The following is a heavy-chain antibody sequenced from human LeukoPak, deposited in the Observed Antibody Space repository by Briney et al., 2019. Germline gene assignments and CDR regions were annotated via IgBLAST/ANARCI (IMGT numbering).Heavy chain of an antibody. CDR2: IKQDGSEK. J-gene: IGHJ3*02. V-gene: IGHV3-7*01. Sequence: GGSLRLSCAASGFTFNDYWMTWVRQAPGKGLEWVANIKQDGSEKYYVDSVKGRFTISRDSAKNSLYLQMNSLRAEDTAVYYCARGGATTFGLWGNAFDIWGQGTMVTVSS. D-gene: IGHD3-3*01. CDR1: GFTFNDYW. CDR3: ARGGATTFGLWGNAFDI.